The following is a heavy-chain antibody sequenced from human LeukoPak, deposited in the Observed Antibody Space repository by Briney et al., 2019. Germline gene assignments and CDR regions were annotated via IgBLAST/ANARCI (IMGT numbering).Heavy chain of an antibody. Sequence: GRSLRLSCAASGFTFSSYAMHWVRQAPGKGLEWVAVISYDGSNKYYADSVKGRFTISRDNSKNTLYLQMNSLRAEDTAVYYCARESLEWLLSADYWGQGTLVTVSS. J-gene: IGHJ4*02. V-gene: IGHV3-30-3*01. CDR3: ARESLEWLLSADY. CDR1: GFTFSSYA. D-gene: IGHD3-3*01. CDR2: ISYDGSNK.